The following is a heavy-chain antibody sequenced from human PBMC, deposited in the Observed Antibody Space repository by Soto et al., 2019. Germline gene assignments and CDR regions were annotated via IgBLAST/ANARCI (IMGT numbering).Heavy chain of an antibody. V-gene: IGHV1-69*13. D-gene: IGHD2-8*02. Sequence: ASVTFSFTASGGTFSSYGFSWVRQAPGQGPEWIGGIIPILTTPNYAQKFHGRVTIVADESTTTVYMELSSLKSEDTAVYYCATSVGIAPTGEDGMDVWGQGTAVTVS. CDR2: IIPILTTP. CDR1: GGTFSSYG. J-gene: IGHJ6*02. CDR3: ATSVGIAPTGEDGMDV.